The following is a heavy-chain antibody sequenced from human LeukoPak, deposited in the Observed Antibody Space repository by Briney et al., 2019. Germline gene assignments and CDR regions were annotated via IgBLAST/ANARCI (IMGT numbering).Heavy chain of an antibody. J-gene: IGHJ4*02. CDR1: GYSLGKNYY. D-gene: IGHD3-3*01. V-gene: IGHV4-38-2*01. CDR3: ARYDSRGSASTKFDY. CDR2: IYGRAST. Sequence: SETLSLTCVVSGYSLGKNYYWGWIRQSPGKGLEWIGRIYGRASTSYNPSLMNRVTMSVDTSKNHFSLQLTSVPAADTAVYYCARYDSRGSASTKFDYWGPGIQVTVSS.